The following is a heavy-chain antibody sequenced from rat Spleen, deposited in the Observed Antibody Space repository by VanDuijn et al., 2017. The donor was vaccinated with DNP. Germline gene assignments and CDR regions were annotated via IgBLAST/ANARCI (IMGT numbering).Heavy chain of an antibody. CDR3: ATWLTTLLDY. J-gene: IGHJ2*01. CDR2: VSHSDGIT. CDR1: GLNFNDYW. V-gene: IGHV5-19*01. D-gene: IGHD1-4*01. Sequence: EVKLVESGGGLVQPGRSLKLSCVVSGLNFNDYWMGWVRQAPKKGLEWVAIVSHSDGITYYPDSVKGRFTISRDNSKSSLYLQMNSLKSEDTATYYCATWLTTLLDYWGQGVMVTVSS.